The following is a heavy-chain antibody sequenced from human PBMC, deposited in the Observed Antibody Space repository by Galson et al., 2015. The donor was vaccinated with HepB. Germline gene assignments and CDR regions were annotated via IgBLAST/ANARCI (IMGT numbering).Heavy chain of an antibody. CDR1: GFTFSSYA. J-gene: IGHJ6*02. CDR3: AKDPRTTVTTPLVDYGMDV. Sequence: SLRLSCAASGFTFSSYAMSWVRQAPGKGLEWVSAISGRGGSTYYADSVKGRFTISRDNSKNTLYLQMNSLRAEDTAVYYCAKDPRTTVTTPLVDYGMDVWGQGTTVTVSS. D-gene: IGHD4-17*01. V-gene: IGHV3-23*01. CDR2: ISGRGGST.